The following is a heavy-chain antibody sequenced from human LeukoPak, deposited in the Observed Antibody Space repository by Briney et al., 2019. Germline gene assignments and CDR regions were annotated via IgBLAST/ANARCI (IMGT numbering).Heavy chain of an antibody. CDR2: IKQDGSEK. D-gene: IGHD2-8*01. J-gene: IGHJ3*02. V-gene: IGHV3-7*01. CDR1: GFTFSTYW. CDR3: ARIRANLAFDI. Sequence: GGSLRLSCAASGFTFSTYWMSWVRQAPGKGPEWVANIKQDGSEKYYVDSVKGRFTISRDNAKNSVYLQMHSLRAEDTAVYYCARIRANLAFDIWGQGTMVTVSS.